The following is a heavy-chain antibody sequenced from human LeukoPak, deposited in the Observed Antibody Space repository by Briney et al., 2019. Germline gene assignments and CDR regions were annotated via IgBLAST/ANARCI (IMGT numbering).Heavy chain of an antibody. D-gene: IGHD6-19*01. CDR1: GGSISSGGYY. V-gene: IGHV4-31*03. CDR2: IYYSGST. J-gene: IGHJ4*02. Sequence: SETLSLTCTVSGGSISSGGYYWSWIRQHPGKGLEWIGYIYYSGSTYYNPSLKSRVTISVDTSKNQFSLKLSSVTAADTAVYYCARHEAGTVDYWGQGTLVTVSS. CDR3: ARHEAGTVDY.